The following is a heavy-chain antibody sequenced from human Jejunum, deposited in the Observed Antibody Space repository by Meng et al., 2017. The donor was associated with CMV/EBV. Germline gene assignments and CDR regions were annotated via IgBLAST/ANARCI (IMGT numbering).Heavy chain of an antibody. Sequence: GISWVRQAPGQGLEWMGWISAKNGKINYAQKFQGRVTMTTDSPTSTTYMELRGLRSDDMAAYYCARDGRFLDWLLVDPQFFGLDVWGQGTTVTVSS. CDR2: ISAKNGKI. CDR1: G. CDR3: ARDGRFLDWLLVDPQFFGLDV. J-gene: IGHJ6*02. V-gene: IGHV1-18*03. D-gene: IGHD3/OR15-3a*01.